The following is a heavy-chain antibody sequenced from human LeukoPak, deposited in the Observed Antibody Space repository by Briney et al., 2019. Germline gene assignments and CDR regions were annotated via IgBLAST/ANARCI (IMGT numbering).Heavy chain of an antibody. Sequence: GGSLRLSCAASGFTFSSYAMHWVRQAPGKGLEWVAVISYDGSNKYYADSVKGRFTISRDNSKNTLYLQMNSLRAEDTAVYYCARYCGGDCPFDYWGQGTLVTVSS. CDR3: ARYCGGDCPFDY. CDR2: ISYDGSNK. D-gene: IGHD2-21*02. CDR1: GFTFSSYA. J-gene: IGHJ4*02. V-gene: IGHV3-30*04.